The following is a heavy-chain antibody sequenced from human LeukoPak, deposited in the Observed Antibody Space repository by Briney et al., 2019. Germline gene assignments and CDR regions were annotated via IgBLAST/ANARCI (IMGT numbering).Heavy chain of an antibody. J-gene: IGHJ4*02. CDR2: INQDESEK. CDR3: ARDGGPFDS. Sequence: GGSLRLSCAASGFTFRSYWMSWVRQAPGKGLEWVANINQDESEKYYVDPVKGRFTISRDNAKKSLYLQMNSLRADDTAVYYCARDGGPFDSWGQGTLVTVSS. V-gene: IGHV3-7*01. CDR1: GFTFRSYW. D-gene: IGHD3-16*01.